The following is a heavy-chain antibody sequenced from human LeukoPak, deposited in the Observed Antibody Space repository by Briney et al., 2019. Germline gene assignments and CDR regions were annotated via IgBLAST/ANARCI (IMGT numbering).Heavy chain of an antibody. CDR3: ASREQLVGDDY. Sequence: GGSLRLSCAASGFTSSNYWMTWVRQAPGKGLEWVANIKQDGNEKYYVDSVKGRFTISRDNAKNSLYLQMNSLRAEDTAVYYCASREQLVGDDYWGQGTLVTVSS. CDR2: IKQDGNEK. V-gene: IGHV3-7*01. D-gene: IGHD6-6*01. J-gene: IGHJ4*02. CDR1: GFTSSNYW.